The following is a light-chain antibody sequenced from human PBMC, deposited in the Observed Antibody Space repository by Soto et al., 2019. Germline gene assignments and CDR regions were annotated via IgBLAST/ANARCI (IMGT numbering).Light chain of an antibody. Sequence: DIQMTQSPSPLSGSVGDRVTITCRASQTISSWLAWYQQKPGKAPRLLIYKASTLKSGVPSRFIGSGSGTECTLTISSLQPDDVATYYCQHYNSYSEALGQGTKVDI. V-gene: IGKV1-5*03. CDR2: KAS. CDR3: QHYNSYSEA. J-gene: IGKJ1*01. CDR1: QTISSW.